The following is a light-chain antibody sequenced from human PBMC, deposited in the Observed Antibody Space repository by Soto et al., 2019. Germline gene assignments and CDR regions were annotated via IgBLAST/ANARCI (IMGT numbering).Light chain of an antibody. V-gene: IGLV1-44*01. CDR2: SNN. Sequence: SVLTQPPSASGTPGQRVTISCSGSSSNIGSNTVNWYQQLPVTAPKLLTYSNNQRPSGVPDRFSGSKSGTPASLAISGLQSEDEADYYCAAWDDSLNGPLVGGGTKLTVL. J-gene: IGLJ2*01. CDR1: SSNIGSNT. CDR3: AAWDDSLNGPL.